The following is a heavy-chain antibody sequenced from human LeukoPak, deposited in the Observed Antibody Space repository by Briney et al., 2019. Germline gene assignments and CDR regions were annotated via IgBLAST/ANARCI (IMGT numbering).Heavy chain of an antibody. Sequence: GGSLRLSCAASAFTFHDYAMHWVRQAPGKGLEWVSGISWHSGSIGYADSVKGRFTISRDNAKNSLYLQMNSLRAEDTALYYCAKDTWDSSGYLSLWGQGTLVTVSS. V-gene: IGHV3-9*01. CDR3: AKDTWDSSGYLSL. CDR2: ISWHSGSI. J-gene: IGHJ4*02. CDR1: AFTFHDYA. D-gene: IGHD3-22*01.